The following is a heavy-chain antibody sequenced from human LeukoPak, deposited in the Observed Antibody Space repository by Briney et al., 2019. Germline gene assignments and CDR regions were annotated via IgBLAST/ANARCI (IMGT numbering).Heavy chain of an antibody. J-gene: IGHJ4*02. CDR3: ASGWDQFND. V-gene: IGHV4-39*01. CDR2: IYYSGST. Sequence: SETLSLTCTVSGGSISSSSYYWGWIRQPPGKGLDWIGNIYYSGSTYYNPSLKSRVTISVDTSKNQFSLKLTSVTAADTAVYYCASGWDQFNDWGQGTLVSVSS. D-gene: IGHD1-26*01. CDR1: GGSISSSSYY.